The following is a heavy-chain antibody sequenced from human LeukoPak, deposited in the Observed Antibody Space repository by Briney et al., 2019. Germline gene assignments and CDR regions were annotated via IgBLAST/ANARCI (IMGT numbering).Heavy chain of an antibody. CDR3: ARERAYYDILPRWFDP. V-gene: IGHV4-61*02. Sequence: SETLSPTCTVSGGSISSGSYYWGWIRQPAGKGLEWIGRIYTSGSTNYNPSLKSRGTISLATSKNQFSLKLSSVTAADTAVYYCARERAYYDILPRWFDPWGQGTLVTVSS. CDR2: IYTSGST. J-gene: IGHJ5*02. D-gene: IGHD3-9*01. CDR1: GGSISSGSYY.